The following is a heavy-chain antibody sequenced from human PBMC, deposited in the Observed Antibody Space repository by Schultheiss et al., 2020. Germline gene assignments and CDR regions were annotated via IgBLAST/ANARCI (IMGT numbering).Heavy chain of an antibody. CDR2: IIPIFGTA. D-gene: IGHD5-12*01. J-gene: IGHJ5*02. V-gene: IGHV1-69*06. CDR3: ARRVVATIWRGNWFDP. CDR1: GYSFTSYW. Sequence: GGSLRLSCKGSGYSFTSYWIGWVRQMPGKGLEWMGGIIPIFGTANYAQKFQGRVTITADKSTSTAYMELSSLRSEDMVVYYCARRVVATIWRGNWFDPWGQGTLVTVSS.